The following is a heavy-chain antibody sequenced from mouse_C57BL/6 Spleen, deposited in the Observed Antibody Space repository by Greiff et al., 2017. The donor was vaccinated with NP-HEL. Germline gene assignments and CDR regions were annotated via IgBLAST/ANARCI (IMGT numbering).Heavy chain of an antibody. CDR1: GYAFSSSW. Sequence: VQLQQSGPELVKPGASVKISCKASGYAFSSSWMNWVKQRPGKGLEWIGRIYPGDGDTNYNGKFKGKATLTADKSSSTAYMQLSSLTSEDSAVYFCASGAYGSIAYWGQGTLVTVSA. J-gene: IGHJ3*01. CDR2: IYPGDGDT. D-gene: IGHD1-1*01. CDR3: ASGAYGSIAY. V-gene: IGHV1-82*01.